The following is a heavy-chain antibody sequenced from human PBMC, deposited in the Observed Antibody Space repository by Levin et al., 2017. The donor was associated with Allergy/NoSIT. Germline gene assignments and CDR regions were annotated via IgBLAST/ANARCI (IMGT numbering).Heavy chain of an antibody. CDR1: GFIFSSYA. J-gene: IGHJ6*02. Sequence: GGSLRLSCAASGFIFSSYAMTWVRQAPGQGLEWVAGISGSDGNTYYADSVKGRFTISRDNSKNTLYLQMKSLRAEDTAVYYCAKRYFGDWYYGLDAWGQGTTVTVSS. CDR2: ISGSDGNT. V-gene: IGHV3-23*01. D-gene: IGHD3-10*01. CDR3: AKRYFGDWYYGLDA.